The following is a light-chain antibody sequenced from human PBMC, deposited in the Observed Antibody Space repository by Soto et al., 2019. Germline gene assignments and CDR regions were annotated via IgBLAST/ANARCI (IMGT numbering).Light chain of an antibody. CDR1: TSNIGSHA. V-gene: IGLV1-36*01. J-gene: IGLJ2*01. CDR2: FNN. Sequence: QSVLTQPPSVSEAPSQTVTISCSGNTSNIGSHAVEWHQHFPGKSPNLLIYFNNLLASGVSDRFSGSKSGASASLAISGLRSEDEAGYYCAAWDYSLNGVVFGGGTKVTVL. CDR3: AAWDYSLNGVV.